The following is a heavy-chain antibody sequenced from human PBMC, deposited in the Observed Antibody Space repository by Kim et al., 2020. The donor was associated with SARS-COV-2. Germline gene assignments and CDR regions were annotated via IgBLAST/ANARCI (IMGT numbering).Heavy chain of an antibody. J-gene: IGHJ4*02. V-gene: IGHV4-39*07. Sequence: SETLSLTCTVSGGSISSSSYYWGWIRQPPGKGLEWIGTIYYSGSAYYNASLKSRVTISVDTSKNQFSLKLSSVTAADTAVYYCARVGSSAAVVDYWGQGTLVTVSS. D-gene: IGHD6-13*01. CDR3: ARVGSSAAVVDY. CDR2: IYYSGSA. CDR1: GGSISSSSYY.